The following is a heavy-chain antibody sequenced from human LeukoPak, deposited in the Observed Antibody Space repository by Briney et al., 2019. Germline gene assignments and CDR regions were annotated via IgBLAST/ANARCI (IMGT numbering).Heavy chain of an antibody. CDR1: GFTFSSYS. CDR2: ISSGSSTI. CDR3: ATGYYGDYEDY. D-gene: IGHD4-17*01. J-gene: IGHJ4*02. Sequence: PGGSLRLSCAASGFTFSSYSMNWVRQAPGKGLEWVSYISSGSSTIYYADSVKGRFTISRDNAKTSLYLQMNSLRAKDTAVYYCATGYYGDYEDYWGQGTLVTVSS. V-gene: IGHV3-48*04.